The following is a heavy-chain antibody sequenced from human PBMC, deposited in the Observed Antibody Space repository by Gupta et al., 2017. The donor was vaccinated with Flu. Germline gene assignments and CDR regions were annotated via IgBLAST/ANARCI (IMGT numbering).Heavy chain of an antibody. CDR2: INRDGSVI. D-gene: IGHD4-17*01. CDR1: GFTLGDYW. V-gene: IGHV3-7*01. J-gene: IGHJ5*01. CDR3: ARDVGSGDYDS. Sequence: EVQLVESGGGLVQPGGSLRLSWGASGFTLGDYWMSWVRQAPGKGPELVANINRDGSVINYMDFVRGRFTISRDNAKNAVYFQMNSLRVDDTAVYYCARDVGSGDYDSWGQGTLVTVSS.